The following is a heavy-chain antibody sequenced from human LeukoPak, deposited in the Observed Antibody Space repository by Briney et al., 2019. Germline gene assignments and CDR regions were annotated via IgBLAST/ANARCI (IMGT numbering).Heavy chain of an antibody. D-gene: IGHD2/OR15-2a*01. Sequence: PGGSLRLSCAASGFTFSSYAMSWVRQAPGKGLEWVSHISNTGNNIYYADSVKGRFTISRDNAKKSLYLQMNSLRAEDTAVYYCARFGSGFYYLDYWGQGALVTVSS. V-gene: IGHV3-48*04. CDR2: ISNTGNNI. CDR1: GFTFSSYA. J-gene: IGHJ4*02. CDR3: ARFGSGFYYLDY.